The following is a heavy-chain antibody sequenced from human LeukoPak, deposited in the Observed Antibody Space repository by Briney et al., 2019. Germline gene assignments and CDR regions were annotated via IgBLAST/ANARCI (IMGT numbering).Heavy chain of an antibody. Sequence: GGSLRLSCAASGFTFSSYAMHWVRQAPGKGLEWVAVISYDGSNKYYADSVKGRFTISRDNSKNTLYLQMNSLRAEDTAVYYCVRDTYYYDKAVDYWGQGTLVTVSS. V-gene: IGHV3-30-3*01. J-gene: IGHJ4*02. D-gene: IGHD3-22*01. CDR1: GFTFSSYA. CDR2: ISYDGSNK. CDR3: VRDTYYYDKAVDY.